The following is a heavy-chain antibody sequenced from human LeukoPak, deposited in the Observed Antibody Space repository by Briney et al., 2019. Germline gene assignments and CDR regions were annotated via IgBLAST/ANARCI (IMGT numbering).Heavy chain of an antibody. Sequence: PGGSLRLSCAASGFTFSSYGMHWVRQAPGKGLEWVAVISYDGSNKYYADSVKGRFTISRDNSKNTLYLQMNSLRVEDTAIYYCAKVYIRTWYILDYWGRGTLVTVSS. CDR3: AKVYIRTWYILDY. D-gene: IGHD3-10*01. CDR1: GFTFSSYG. CDR2: ISYDGSNK. V-gene: IGHV3-30*18. J-gene: IGHJ4*02.